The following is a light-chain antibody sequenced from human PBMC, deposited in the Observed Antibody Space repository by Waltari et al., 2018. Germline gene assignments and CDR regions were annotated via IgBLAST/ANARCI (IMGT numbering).Light chain of an antibody. CDR1: QNVSSF. Sequence: EIVLTQSPATLSLSPGEGATLSCRASQNVSSFLAWYQQRPGQAPRLLIYDTSNRATGIPVRFSGSGSGTDFTLTISSLEPEDFAVYYCQQRKNLPLTFGGGTKVEIK. V-gene: IGKV3-11*01. CDR3: QQRKNLPLT. J-gene: IGKJ4*01. CDR2: DTS.